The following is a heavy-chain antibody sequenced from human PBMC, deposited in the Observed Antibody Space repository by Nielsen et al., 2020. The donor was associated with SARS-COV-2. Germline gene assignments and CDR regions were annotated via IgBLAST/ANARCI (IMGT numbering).Heavy chain of an antibody. J-gene: IGHJ6*03. CDR3: ARDKGGEYYDFWSGYSNYYYYMDV. D-gene: IGHD3-3*01. CDR2: TYYRSKWYN. Sequence: WIRQSPSRGLEWLGRTYYRSKWYNDYAVSVKSRITINPDTSKNQFSLQLNSVTPEDTAVYYCARDKGGEYYDFWSGYSNYYYYMDVWGKGTTVTVSS. V-gene: IGHV6-1*01.